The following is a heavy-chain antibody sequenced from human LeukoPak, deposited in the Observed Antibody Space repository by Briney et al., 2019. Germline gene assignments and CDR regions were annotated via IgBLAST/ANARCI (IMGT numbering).Heavy chain of an antibody. V-gene: IGHV3-9*01. CDR2: ISWNSGSI. CDR3: AKDIKAAAGPHDAFDI. CDR1: GFTFDDYA. Sequence: GGSLRLSCAASGFTFDDYAMHWVRQAPGKGLEWVSGISWNSGSIGYADSVKGRFTISRDNAKNSLYLQMNSLRAEDTALYYCAKDIKAAAGPHDAFDIWGQGTMVTVSS. D-gene: IGHD6-13*01. J-gene: IGHJ3*02.